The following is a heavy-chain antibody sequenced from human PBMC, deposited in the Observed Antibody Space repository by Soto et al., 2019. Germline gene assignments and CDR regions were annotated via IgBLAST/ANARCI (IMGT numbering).Heavy chain of an antibody. Sequence: EAQLVESGGGLVQPGGSLRVSCAASGFTFRSHRIHWVRQAPGKGLEWVSRIDTDGGGTSYADSVKGRFTISTDNAENAVNRQMNGLRVEDTAVYYCATVFDVWGQGTLVTVSS. V-gene: IGHV3-74*01. J-gene: IGHJ4*02. D-gene: IGHD4-17*01. CDR3: ATVFDV. CDR1: GFTFRSHR. CDR2: IDTDGGGT.